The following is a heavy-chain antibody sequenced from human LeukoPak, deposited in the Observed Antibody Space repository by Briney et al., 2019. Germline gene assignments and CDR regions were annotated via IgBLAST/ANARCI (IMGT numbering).Heavy chain of an antibody. CDR2: FIPIFGRA. V-gene: IGHV1-69*13. CDR3: ARGVKYYYDGSGCYLDY. Sequence: SVKVSCKASGDTFRRDTITWVRQAPGQGLEWMGGFIPIFGRANYAQNFQGRVMITADESTTTAYMELSSLQSEDTAVYYCARGVKYYYDGSGCYLDYWGQGTLVTVSS. CDR1: GDTFRRDT. D-gene: IGHD3-22*01. J-gene: IGHJ4*02.